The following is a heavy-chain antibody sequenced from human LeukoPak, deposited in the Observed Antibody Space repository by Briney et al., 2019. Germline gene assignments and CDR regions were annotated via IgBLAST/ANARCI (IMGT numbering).Heavy chain of an antibody. D-gene: IGHD3-22*01. CDR3: AEEDNSRGYRPFDI. CDR1: GYTFTGYY. J-gene: IGHJ3*02. V-gene: IGHV1-2*06. CDR2: INPNNGGT. Sequence: GASVKVSCKASGYTFTGYYIHWVRQAPGQGLEWMGRINPNNGGTNYAQKFQGRVTMTRDMSMSTAYMELSRLRSVDTAVYYCAEEDNSRGYRPFDIWGQGTMVTVPS.